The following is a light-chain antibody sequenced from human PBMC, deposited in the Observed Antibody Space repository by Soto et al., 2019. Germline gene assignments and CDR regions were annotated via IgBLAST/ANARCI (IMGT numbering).Light chain of an antibody. CDR3: GTWDSSLSAYV. Sequence: QSVLTQPPSASGTPGQTVTISCSGSSSNIGSAYIYWYQHLPGTAPKLLIYRNNQRPSGIPDRFSGSKSGTSATLGITGLQTGDEADYYCGTWDSSLSAYVFGTGTKLTVL. V-gene: IGLV1-51*02. CDR1: SSNIGSAY. CDR2: RNN. J-gene: IGLJ1*01.